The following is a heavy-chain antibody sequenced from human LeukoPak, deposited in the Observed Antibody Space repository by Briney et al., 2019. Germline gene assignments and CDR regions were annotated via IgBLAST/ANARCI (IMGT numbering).Heavy chain of an antibody. J-gene: IGHJ4*02. D-gene: IGHD3-22*01. Sequence: SETLSLTCTVSGGSISSGGYYWSWIRQHPGKGLEWIGYIYYSGSTYYNPSLKSRVTISVDTSKNQSSLKLSSVTAADTAVYYCARADSSGYYFSHWGQGTLVTVSS. V-gene: IGHV4-31*03. CDR2: IYYSGST. CDR1: GGSISSGGYY. CDR3: ARADSSGYYFSH.